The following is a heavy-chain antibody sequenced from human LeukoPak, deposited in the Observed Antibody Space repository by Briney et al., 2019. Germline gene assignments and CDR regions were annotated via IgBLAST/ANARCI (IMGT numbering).Heavy chain of an antibody. D-gene: IGHD3-3*01. CDR3: ARRSPEFRGYYDFWSGPSYYGMDV. V-gene: IGHV3-48*02. J-gene: IGHJ6*02. CDR2: ISSSSSTI. CDR1: GFTFSSYW. Sequence: GGSLRLSCAASGFTFSSYWMTWVRQAPGKGLEWVSYISSSSSTIYYADSVKGRFTISRDNAKNSLYLQMNSLRDEDTAVYYCARRSPEFRGYYDFWSGPSYYGMDVWGQGTTVTVSS.